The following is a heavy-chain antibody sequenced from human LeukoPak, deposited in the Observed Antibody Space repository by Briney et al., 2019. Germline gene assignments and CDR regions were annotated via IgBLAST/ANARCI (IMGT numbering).Heavy chain of an antibody. CDR1: GGSISSYY. CDR2: IYTSGST. V-gene: IGHV4-4*07. Sequence: SETLSLTCTVSGGSISSYYWSWIRQPARKGLEWIGRIYTSGSTNYNPSLKSRVTISVDKSKNQFSLKLSSVTAADTAVYYCARASSNYYYYYMDVWGKGTTVTVSS. CDR3: ARASSNYYYYYMDV. J-gene: IGHJ6*03. D-gene: IGHD2/OR15-2a*01.